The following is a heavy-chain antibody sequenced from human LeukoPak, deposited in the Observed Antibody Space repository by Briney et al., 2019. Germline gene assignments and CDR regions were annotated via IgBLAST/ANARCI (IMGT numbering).Heavy chain of an antibody. V-gene: IGHV4-39*01. CDR1: GGSLISKISY. D-gene: IGHD6-13*01. J-gene: IGHJ5*02. Sequence: TSETLSLTCSVSGGSLISKISYWGWIRQPPGKGLEWIGSMYYSGSSYYNPSLKSRVPVSVDTSKNQFSLRLTSVTASDTAVYYCARTPYSSSWRGVENWFDPWGQGTLVTVSS. CDR3: ARTPYSSSWRGVENWFDP. CDR2: MYYSGSS.